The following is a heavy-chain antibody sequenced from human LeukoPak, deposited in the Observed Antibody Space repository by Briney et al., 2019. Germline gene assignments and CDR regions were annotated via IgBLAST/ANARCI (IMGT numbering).Heavy chain of an antibody. J-gene: IGHJ3*02. V-gene: IGHV4-30-4*01. Sequence: TLSLTCTVSGGSISSGDYHWNWIRQPPGKGLEWIGFIHDSGSTLYNPSLKSRIIISRDVSRNQFSLQLTSVTAADTAVYYCARTLYCGGDCPDDAFDIWGQGTMVTVSS. CDR2: IHDSGST. CDR3: ARTLYCGGDCPDDAFDI. CDR1: GGSISSGDYH. D-gene: IGHD2-21*02.